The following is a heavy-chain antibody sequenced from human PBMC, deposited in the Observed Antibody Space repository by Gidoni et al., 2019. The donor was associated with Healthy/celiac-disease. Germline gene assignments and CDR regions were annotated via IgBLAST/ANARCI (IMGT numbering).Heavy chain of an antibody. D-gene: IGHD3-10*01. V-gene: IGHV1-2*06. J-gene: IGHJ4*02. CDR2: INPNSGGT. Sequence: QVQLVQSGAEVKKPGASVKVSCKASGYTFSDSYIHWVRQAPGQGLEWMGRINPNSGGTNFAQKLQGRVTMTRDTSISTAYMELSRLRSDDTAVYYCARGTANYGSGSYANYWGQGTLITVSS. CDR3: ARGTANYGSGSYANY. CDR1: GYTFSDSY.